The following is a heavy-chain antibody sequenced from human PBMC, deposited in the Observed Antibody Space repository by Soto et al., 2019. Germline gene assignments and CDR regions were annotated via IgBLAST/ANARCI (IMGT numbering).Heavy chain of an antibody. CDR1: GASVSSNSAA. CDR2: TYYRSKWYN. CDR3: GRAEVGRDRYTMRPLDS. D-gene: IGHD5-18*01. J-gene: IGHJ4*02. Sequence: SQTLSLTCAISGASVSSNSAAWNWIRQSPSRGLEWLGRTYYRSKWYNDYAISVKSRITINPDTTKNQFSLQLSYVITEDTAVYYCGRAEVGRDRYTMRPLDSWGEGTLVTVSS. V-gene: IGHV6-1*01.